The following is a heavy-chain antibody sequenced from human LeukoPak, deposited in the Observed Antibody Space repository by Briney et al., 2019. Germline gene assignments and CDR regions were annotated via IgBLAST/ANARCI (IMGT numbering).Heavy chain of an antibody. Sequence: SQTLSLTCTVSGGCISSGGYYWSWIRQHPGKGLEWIGYVYYSGSTSYNPSLKSRVTISVDTSKNQFSLKLSSVTAADTAVYYCARRKPSGSGSYYYYYYYSMDVWGKGTTVTVSS. D-gene: IGHD3-10*01. CDR2: VYYSGST. CDR1: GGCISSGGYY. J-gene: IGHJ6*04. V-gene: IGHV4-31*03. CDR3: ARRKPSGSGSYYYYYYYSMDV.